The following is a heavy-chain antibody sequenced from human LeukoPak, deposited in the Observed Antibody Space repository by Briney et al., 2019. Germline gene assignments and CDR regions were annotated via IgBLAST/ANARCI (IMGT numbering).Heavy chain of an antibody. CDR3: ARDSPQYYYDSSGYYRTREFDY. D-gene: IGHD3-22*01. CDR1: GYTFTGYY. Sequence: GASVKVSCKASGYTFTGYYMHWVRQAPGQGLEWMGRINPNSGGTNYAQKFQGRVTMTRDTSISTAYMELSSLRSEDTAVYYCARDSPQYYYDSSGYYRTREFDYWGQGTLVTVSS. V-gene: IGHV1-2*06. J-gene: IGHJ4*02. CDR2: INPNSGGT.